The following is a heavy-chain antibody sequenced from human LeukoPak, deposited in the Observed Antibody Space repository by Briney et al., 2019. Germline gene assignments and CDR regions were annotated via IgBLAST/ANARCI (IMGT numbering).Heavy chain of an antibody. CDR3: AKAVAGTHYYYYYGMDV. V-gene: IGHV3-23*01. D-gene: IGHD6-19*01. J-gene: IGHJ6*02. CDR2: ISGSGGST. CDR1: GFTFSSYA. Sequence: GGSLRLSCAASGFTFSSYAMSWVRQAPGKGLEWVSAISGSGGSTYYADSVKGRFIISRDNSKNTLYLQMNSLRAEDTAVYYCAKAVAGTHYYYYYGMDVWGQGTTVTVSS.